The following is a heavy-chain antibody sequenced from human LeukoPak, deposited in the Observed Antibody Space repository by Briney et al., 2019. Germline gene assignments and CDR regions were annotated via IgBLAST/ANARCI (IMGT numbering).Heavy chain of an antibody. CDR2: IYTSGST. V-gene: IGHV4-61*02. D-gene: IGHD6-6*01. Sequence: SETLSLTCTVSGGSISSGSYYWSWIRQPAGKGLEWIGRIYTSGSTNYKPSLKSRATISVDTSKNQFSLKLSSVTAADTAVYYCARDLGSSSLGYFDYWGQGTLVTVSS. CDR1: GGSISSGSYY. J-gene: IGHJ4*02. CDR3: ARDLGSSSLGYFDY.